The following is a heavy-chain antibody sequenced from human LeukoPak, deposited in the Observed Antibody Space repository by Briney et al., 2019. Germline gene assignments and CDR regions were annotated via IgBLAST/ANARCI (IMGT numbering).Heavy chain of an antibody. CDR1: GGTFSSYA. CDR2: ISAYNGNT. D-gene: IGHD2-15*01. J-gene: IGHJ3*02. CDR3: ARDGSGFFDIVVVVAATPGAFDI. Sequence: ASVKVSCKASGGTFSSYAISWVRQAPGQGLEWMGWISAYNGNTNYAQKLQGRVTMTTDTSTSTAYMELRSLRSDDTAVYYCARDGSGFFDIVVVVAATPGAFDIWGQGTMVTVPS. V-gene: IGHV1-18*01.